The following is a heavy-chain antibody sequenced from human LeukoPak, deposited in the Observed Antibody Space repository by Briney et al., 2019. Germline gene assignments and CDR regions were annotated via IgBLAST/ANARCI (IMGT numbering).Heavy chain of an antibody. CDR2: VYPGGSA. CDR3: ARHEGYSFKY. CDR1: GGSIGNSHW. Sequence: KPSGTLSLTCAVSGGSIGNSHWWSWVRQSPEKGLEWIGQVYPGGSAVYNPSFKSRVTLSLDKSRNHFSLFLTSVIAADTAVYFCARHEGYSFKYWGQGALVTVSS. J-gene: IGHJ4*02. V-gene: IGHV4-4*02.